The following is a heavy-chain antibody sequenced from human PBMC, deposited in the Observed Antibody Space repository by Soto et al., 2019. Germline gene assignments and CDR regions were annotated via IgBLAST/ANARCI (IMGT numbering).Heavy chain of an antibody. V-gene: IGHV4-34*01. CDR2: INHSGST. Sequence: ASETLSLTCAVYGGSFSGYYWSWIRQPPGKGLEWIGEINHSGSTNYNPSLKSRVTISVDTSKNQFSLKLSSVTAADTAVYYCARGILYCSSTSCPRTYYFDYWGQGTLVTVSS. J-gene: IGHJ4*02. D-gene: IGHD2-2*01. CDR3: ARGILYCSSTSCPRTYYFDY. CDR1: GGSFSGYY.